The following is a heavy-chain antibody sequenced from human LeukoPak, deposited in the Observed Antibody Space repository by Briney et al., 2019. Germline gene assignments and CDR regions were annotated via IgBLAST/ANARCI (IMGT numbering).Heavy chain of an antibody. D-gene: IGHD3-3*01. CDR2: IYYSGST. CDR1: GYSISSGYY. Sequence: KPSETLSLTCAVSGYSISSGYYWGWIRRPPGKGLEWIGYIYYSGSTNYNPSLKSRVTISVGTSKNQFSLKLSSVAAADTAVYYCARVKDFWSGYQSNWFDPWGQGTLVTVSS. CDR3: ARVKDFWSGYQSNWFDP. J-gene: IGHJ5*02. V-gene: IGHV4-61*01.